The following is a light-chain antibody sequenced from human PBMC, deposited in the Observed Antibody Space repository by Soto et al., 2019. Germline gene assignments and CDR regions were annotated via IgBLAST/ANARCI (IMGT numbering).Light chain of an antibody. J-gene: IGKJ4*01. CDR3: LQDYTYPRT. V-gene: IGKV1-6*01. Sequence: AIEMTQSPSSLSVSVGDRVTLTCRASQGIRHDLGWYQQKPGKAPEFLIYAASILQSGVPSRFSGSGSGTDFTLTITSLQPEDFAIYYCLQDYTYPRTFGGGTKVDIK. CDR1: QGIRHD. CDR2: AAS.